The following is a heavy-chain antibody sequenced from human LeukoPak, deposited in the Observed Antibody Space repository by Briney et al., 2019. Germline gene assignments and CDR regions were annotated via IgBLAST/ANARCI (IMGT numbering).Heavy chain of an antibody. CDR1: GFTFSGYA. Sequence: GGSLRLSCAASGFTFSGYAMYWVRQAPGKGLEWVSAISGSGGNTYYADSVKGRFTISRDNSKNTLYLQMNSLRAEDTAVYYCARDLQWLAFDYWGQGTLVTVSS. D-gene: IGHD6-19*01. V-gene: IGHV3-23*01. CDR3: ARDLQWLAFDY. J-gene: IGHJ4*02. CDR2: ISGSGGNT.